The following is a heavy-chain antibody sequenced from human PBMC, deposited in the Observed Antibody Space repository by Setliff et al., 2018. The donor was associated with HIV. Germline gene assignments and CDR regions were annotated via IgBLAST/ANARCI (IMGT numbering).Heavy chain of an antibody. V-gene: IGHV1-69-2*01. CDR3: ARLPRGWLVSTPHY. CDR1: GYTIIDHY. CDR2: VDPEDGET. D-gene: IGHD6-6*01. J-gene: IGHJ4*02. Sequence: ASVKVSCKASGYTIIDHYMHWVQQAPGKGPEWMGRVDPEDGETIYAEKFQGRVTITADTSTDTAYMELSSLRSEDTALYYCARLPRGWLVSTPHYWGQGTLVTVSS.